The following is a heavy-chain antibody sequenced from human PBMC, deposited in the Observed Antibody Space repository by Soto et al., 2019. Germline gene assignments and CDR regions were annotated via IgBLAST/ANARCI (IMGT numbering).Heavy chain of an antibody. Sequence: GASVKVSCKASGYTFTGYYIHWVRQAPGQGLEWMGWIKPDSGATKYAPKFQDRVTMSRDTSISTAYIDVSSLRSDDTAVYYCARVEESPSGSGWYWKFDYWGQGTLVTVSS. D-gene: IGHD6-19*01. J-gene: IGHJ4*02. V-gene: IGHV1-2*02. CDR1: GYTFTGYY. CDR3: ARVEESPSGSGWYWKFDY. CDR2: IKPDSGAT.